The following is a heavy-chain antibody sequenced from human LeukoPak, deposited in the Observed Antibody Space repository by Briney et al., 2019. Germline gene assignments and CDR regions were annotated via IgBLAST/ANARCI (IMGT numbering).Heavy chain of an antibody. CDR3: ARDWGRQLVPTLDY. CDR1: GFTFSRYW. D-gene: IGHD3-10*01. CDR2: VSSDSAYI. V-gene: IGHV3-21*01. J-gene: IGHJ4*02. Sequence: GGSLRLSCAASGFTFSRYWMSWVRQAPGKGLEWVSSVSSDSAYIYYADSLRGRFTISRDNARNSLYLQMNSLRAEDTAVYYCARDWGRQLVPTLDYWGQGTLVIVSS.